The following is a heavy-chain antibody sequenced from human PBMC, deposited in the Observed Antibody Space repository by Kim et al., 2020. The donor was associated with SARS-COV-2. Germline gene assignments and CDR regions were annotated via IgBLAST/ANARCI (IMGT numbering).Heavy chain of an antibody. V-gene: IGHV3-23*01. D-gene: IGHD3-9*01. J-gene: IGHJ4*02. Sequence: VKGRFTIDRDNTKNTIDLHMNSLRAKDTAVYYCAKGAILTGYRFDYWGQGTLVTVSS. CDR3: AKGAILTGYRFDY.